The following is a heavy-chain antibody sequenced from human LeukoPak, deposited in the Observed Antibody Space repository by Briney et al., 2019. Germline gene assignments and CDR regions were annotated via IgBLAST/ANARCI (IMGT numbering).Heavy chain of an antibody. J-gene: IGHJ6*02. Sequence: GGSLRLSCAASGFTFSGSAMHWVRQASGKGLEWVGRIRTKANTYATAYAASVKGRFTISRDDSKNTAYLQMNSLKTEDTAVYYCTTIVAPNYYYDMDVWGQGTTVTVSS. CDR1: GFTFSGSA. D-gene: IGHD2-15*01. CDR3: TTIVAPNYYYDMDV. CDR2: IRTKANTYAT. V-gene: IGHV3-73*01.